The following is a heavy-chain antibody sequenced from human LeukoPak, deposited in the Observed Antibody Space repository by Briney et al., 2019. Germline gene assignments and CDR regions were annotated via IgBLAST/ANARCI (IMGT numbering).Heavy chain of an antibody. CDR3: ARGENEFVLGFLYYYYRDV. D-gene: IGHD3-16*01. J-gene: IGHJ6*03. CDR2: IYHSGST. CDR1: GYSISSGYY. V-gene: IGHV4-38-2*01. Sequence: SETLSLTCAVSGYSISSGYYWGWIRQPPGKGLEWIGSIYHSGSTYYNPSLKSRVTISVDTSKNQFSLKLSSVTAADTAVYYCARGENEFVLGFLYYYYRDVGGKGTRVTVSS.